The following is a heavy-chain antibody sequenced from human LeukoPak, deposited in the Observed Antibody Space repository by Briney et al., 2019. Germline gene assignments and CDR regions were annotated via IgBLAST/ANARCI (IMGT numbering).Heavy chain of an antibody. D-gene: IGHD3-22*01. J-gene: IGHJ4*02. CDR3: ARIDYCDSSGPNSPRIDY. CDR1: GGSISSYY. CDR2: IYYSGST. V-gene: IGHV4-59*08. Sequence: SETLSLTCTVSGGSISSYYWSWIRQPPGKGLEWIGYIYYSGSTYYNPSLKSRVTISVDTSKNQFSLKLSSVTAADTAVYYCARIDYCDSSGPNSPRIDYWGQGTLVTVSS.